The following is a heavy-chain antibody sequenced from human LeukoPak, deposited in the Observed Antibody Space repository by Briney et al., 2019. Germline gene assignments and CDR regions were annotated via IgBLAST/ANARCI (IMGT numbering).Heavy chain of an antibody. D-gene: IGHD6-13*01. J-gene: IGHJ2*01. V-gene: IGHV4-39*07. CDR1: GGSISTSSYY. CDR2: IYYSGST. Sequence: SETLSLTCTVSGGSISTSSYYWGWIRQPPGKGLEWIGSIYYSGSTYYNPSLKSRVTISVDTSKNQFSLKLSSVTAADTAVYYCARGEAAAAADWYFDLWGRGTLVTVSS. CDR3: ARGEAAAAADWYFDL.